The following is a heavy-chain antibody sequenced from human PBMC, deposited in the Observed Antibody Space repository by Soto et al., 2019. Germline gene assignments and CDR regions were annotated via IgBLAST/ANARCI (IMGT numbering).Heavy chain of an antibody. CDR3: ARGGYDTSGQTFIGWGPDC. CDR1: GVSITSGSYY. D-gene: IGHD3-22*01. CDR2: RYYSGNT. V-gene: IGHV4-30-4*01. J-gene: IGHJ4*02. Sequence: HVQLQESGPGPVTPAQTLSLSCTVSGVSITSGSYYCTWVRQSPGKGLEWIGYRYYSGNTYYNPSLNSRATISVDTSKHQFFLKLTSVTAADTAVYYCARGGYDTSGQTFIGWGPDCWGQGTLVTVSS.